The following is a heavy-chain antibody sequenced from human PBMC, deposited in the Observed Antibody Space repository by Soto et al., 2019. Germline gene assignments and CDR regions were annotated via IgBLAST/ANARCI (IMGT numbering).Heavy chain of an antibody. CDR1: GFTFSSYG. V-gene: IGHV3-33*01. CDR3: ARDPTYGEKGRGGSGTWFDP. J-gene: IGHJ5*02. Sequence: GGSLRLSCAASGFTFSSYGMHWVRQAPGKGLEWVAVIWYDGSNKYYADSVKGRFTISRDNSKNTLYLQMNSLRAEDTAVYYCARDPTYGEKGRGGSGTWFDPWGQGTLVTVSS. D-gene: IGHD4-17*01. CDR2: IWYDGSNK.